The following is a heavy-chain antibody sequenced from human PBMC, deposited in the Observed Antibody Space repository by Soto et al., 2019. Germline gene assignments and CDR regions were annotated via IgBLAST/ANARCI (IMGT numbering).Heavy chain of an antibody. J-gene: IGHJ4*02. Sequence: EVQLVESGGGLVKPGGSLRLSCAASGFTFSSYSMNWVRQAPGKGLEWVSSISSSSSYIYYADSVTGRFTISRDNAKNSLYLQMSSLRAEDTAVYYCARYREEYSGYDALDYWGQGTLVTVSS. D-gene: IGHD5-12*01. CDR3: ARYREEYSGYDALDY. V-gene: IGHV3-21*01. CDR2: ISSSSSYI. CDR1: GFTFSSYS.